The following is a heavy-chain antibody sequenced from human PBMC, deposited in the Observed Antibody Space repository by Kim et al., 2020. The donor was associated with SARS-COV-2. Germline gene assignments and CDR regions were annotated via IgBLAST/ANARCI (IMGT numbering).Heavy chain of an antibody. Sequence: ASVKVSCKASGYTFTSYDINWVRQATGQGLEWMGWMNPNSGNTGYAQKFQGRVTMTRNTSISTAYMELSSLRSEDTALYYCARVRSARRLLDYYYMDVWGKGNTVTVAS. CDR3: ARVRSARRLLDYYYMDV. CDR2: MNPNSGNT. CDR1: GYTFTSYD. J-gene: IGHJ6*03. D-gene: IGHD6-6*01. V-gene: IGHV1-8*01.